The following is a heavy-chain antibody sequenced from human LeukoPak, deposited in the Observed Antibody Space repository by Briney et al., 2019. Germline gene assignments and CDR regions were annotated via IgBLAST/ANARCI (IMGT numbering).Heavy chain of an antibody. Sequence: ASVKVSCKASGYTFTSYGISWVRQAPGQGLEWMGWISGYNGNTNYAQQKLQGRVTMTRDMSTSTVYMELSSLRSEDTAVYYCARGRGGYNSGVDYWGQGTLVTVSS. V-gene: IGHV1-18*01. CDR3: ARGRGGYNSGVDY. D-gene: IGHD5-24*01. CDR2: ISGYNGNT. CDR1: GYTFTSYG. J-gene: IGHJ4*02.